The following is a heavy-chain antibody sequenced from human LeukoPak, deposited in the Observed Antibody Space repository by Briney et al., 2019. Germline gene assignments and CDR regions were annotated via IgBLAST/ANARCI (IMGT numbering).Heavy chain of an antibody. D-gene: IGHD3-22*01. Sequence: SETLSLTCAVSGGSISSGGYSWSWIRQPPGKGLEWIGYIYHSGSTYYNPSLKSRASISVDRSKNQFSLKLSSVTAADTAVYYCARALAGIYHDSSGYLDAFDIWGQGKMVAVSS. J-gene: IGHJ3*02. CDR2: IYHSGST. CDR1: GGSISSGGYS. CDR3: ARALAGIYHDSSGYLDAFDI. V-gene: IGHV4-30-2*01.